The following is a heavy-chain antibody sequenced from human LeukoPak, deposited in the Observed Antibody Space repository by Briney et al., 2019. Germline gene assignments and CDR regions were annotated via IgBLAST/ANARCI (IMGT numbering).Heavy chain of an antibody. D-gene: IGHD3-9*01. J-gene: IGHJ5*02. CDR2: INPNSGGT. CDR3: ARDVSSEYYDILTGS. V-gene: IGHV1-2*02. Sequence: ASVKVSCKASGYTFTGYYMHWVRQAPGQGLEWMGWINPNSGGTNYAQKFQGRVTMTRDTSISTAYMELSRLRSDDTAVYYCARDVSSEYYDILTGSWGQGTLVTVSS. CDR1: GYTFTGYY.